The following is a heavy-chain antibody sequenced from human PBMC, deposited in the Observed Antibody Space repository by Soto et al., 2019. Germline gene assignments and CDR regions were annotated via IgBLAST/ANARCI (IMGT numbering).Heavy chain of an antibody. V-gene: IGHV4-59*01. CDR3: ERVHVQGYFDWLET. CDR1: GSPITSND. Sequence: SSTXSLTCSFSGSPITSNDCTWIRHPPGKGLECIGYLDHQGYSNYSPSLRSRVSMSIDTSKNQLSLKVHSVTAADTAVYYCERVHVQGYFDWLETWGQGTLVKVYS. D-gene: IGHD3-9*01. J-gene: IGHJ4*02. CDR2: LDHQGYS.